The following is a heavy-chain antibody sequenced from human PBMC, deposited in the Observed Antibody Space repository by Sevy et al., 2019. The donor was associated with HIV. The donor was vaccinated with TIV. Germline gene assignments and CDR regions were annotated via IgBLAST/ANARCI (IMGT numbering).Heavy chain of an antibody. CDR3: AKDRNSDGSGGGYYYYYYMDV. Sequence: GGSLRLSCAASGFTFSSYGMHWVRQAPGKGLEWVAVISYDGSNKYYADSVKGRFTISRDNSKNTLYLQLNSLRAEDTGVYYCAKDRNSDGSGGGYYYYYYMDVWGKGTTVTVSS. CDR2: ISYDGSNK. J-gene: IGHJ6*03. V-gene: IGHV3-30*18. CDR1: GFTFSSYG. D-gene: IGHD3-10*01.